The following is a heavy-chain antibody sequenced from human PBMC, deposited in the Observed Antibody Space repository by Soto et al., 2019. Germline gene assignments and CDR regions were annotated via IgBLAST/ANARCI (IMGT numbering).Heavy chain of an antibody. J-gene: IGHJ1*01. D-gene: IGHD3-22*01. CDR3: ARDHYDSSGYNQGYFHQ. CDR2: INPSGGST. V-gene: IGHV1-46*01. Sequence: GASVKVSCKASGYTFTSYYMHWVRQAPGQGLEWMGIINPSGGSTSYAQKFQGRVTMTRDTSTSTVYMDLSSLRFEDTAVYYCARDHYDSSGYNQGYFHQWGQGTMVTVSS. CDR1: GYTFTSYY.